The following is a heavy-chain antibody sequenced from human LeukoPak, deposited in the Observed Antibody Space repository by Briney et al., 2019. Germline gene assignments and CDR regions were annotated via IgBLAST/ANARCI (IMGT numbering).Heavy chain of an antibody. J-gene: IGHJ4*02. V-gene: IGHV3-74*01. CDR1: GFPFSSYW. CDR3: ARSLGGAYDY. CDR2: INIDGSNT. Sequence: PGGSLRLSWAASGFPFSSYWMHWVRQAQGKGLVWFYRINIDGSNTNYADSVKGRFTISRDNAKNTLYLQMDSLRAEDTAVYYCARSLGGAYDYWGQGTLVTVSS. D-gene: IGHD1-26*01.